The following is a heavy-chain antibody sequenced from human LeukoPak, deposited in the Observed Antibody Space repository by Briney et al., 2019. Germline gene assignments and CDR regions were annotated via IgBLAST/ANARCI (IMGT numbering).Heavy chain of an antibody. J-gene: IGHJ6*02. Sequence: SETLSLTCTVSGGSIGSSRYYWGWLRQPPGKGLEWIGSFYYSGSTDYNPSLRSRVTISVDTSKNQFSLQLNSVTPEDTAVYYCASSVTTSHRDYYYYGMDVWGQGTTVTVSS. D-gene: IGHD4-17*01. CDR3: ASSVTTSHRDYYYYGMDV. CDR1: GGSIGSSRYY. CDR2: FYYSGST. V-gene: IGHV4-39*01.